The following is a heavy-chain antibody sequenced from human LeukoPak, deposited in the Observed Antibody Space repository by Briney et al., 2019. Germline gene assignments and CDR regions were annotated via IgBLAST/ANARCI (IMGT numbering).Heavy chain of an antibody. CDR1: GFTFDGYA. Sequence: GGSLRLSCAASGFTFDGYAMHWVRQAPGKGLEWVSGISWNSGSIGYADSVKGRFTISRDNAKNSLYLQMNSLRPEDMALYYCAKGGPTYYYESSGYLDYWGQGTLVTVSS. V-gene: IGHV3-9*03. CDR2: ISWNSGSI. J-gene: IGHJ4*02. D-gene: IGHD3-22*01. CDR3: AKGGPTYYYESSGYLDY.